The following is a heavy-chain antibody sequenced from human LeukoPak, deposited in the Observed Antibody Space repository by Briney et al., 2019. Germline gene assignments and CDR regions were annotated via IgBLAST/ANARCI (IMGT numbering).Heavy chain of an antibody. J-gene: IGHJ4*02. CDR1: GFTFTSSA. V-gene: IGHV1-58*01. D-gene: IGHD6-13*01. CDR2: IVVGSGNT. Sequence: SVTVSCKASGFTFTSSAVQWVRQARGQRLEWIGWIVVGSGNTTYAQKFQERVTITRDMSTSTAYMELSSLRSEDTAVYYCAAEYSSSWGFDYWGQGTLVTVSS. CDR3: AAEYSSSWGFDY.